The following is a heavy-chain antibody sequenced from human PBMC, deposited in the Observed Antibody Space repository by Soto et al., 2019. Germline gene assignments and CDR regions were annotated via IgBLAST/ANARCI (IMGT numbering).Heavy chain of an antibody. CDR3: AKDYYYDISGHDY. V-gene: IGHV3-23*01. D-gene: IGHD3-22*01. CDR2: ISGSGDST. Sequence: GGSLRLSCAASGFTFSTYAMSWVRQAPGKGLEWVSAISGSGDSTYYADSAKGRFTISRDNSKNTLYLQMNSLRVEDTAVYYCAKDYYYDISGHDYWGQGALVTVSS. CDR1: GFTFSTYA. J-gene: IGHJ4*02.